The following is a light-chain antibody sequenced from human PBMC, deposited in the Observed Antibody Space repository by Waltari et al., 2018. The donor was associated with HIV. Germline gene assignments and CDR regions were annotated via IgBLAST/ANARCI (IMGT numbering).Light chain of an antibody. CDR2: GAS. Sequence: EIVLTQSPGTLSLSPGERATLSCRASQSVSSSYLAWYQQKSGQAPRLLIYGASSRATGIPDRFSASGSGTEFTLTISSLQSEDFALYFCQQYHKWPETFGQGTKLEIK. J-gene: IGKJ2*01. CDR1: QSVSSSY. CDR3: QQYHKWPET. V-gene: IGKV3-20*01.